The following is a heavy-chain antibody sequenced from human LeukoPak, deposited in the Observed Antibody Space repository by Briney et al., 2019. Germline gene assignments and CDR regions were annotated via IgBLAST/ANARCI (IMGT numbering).Heavy chain of an antibody. CDR2: IIPILGIA. D-gene: IGHD4-11*01. Sequence: SVKVSCKASGGTFSSYAISWVRQAPGQGLEWMGRIIPILGIANYAQKFQGRVTITADKSTSTAYMELSSLRSEDTAVYYCARIIRNDYSWALDYWAREPWSPSPQ. CDR3: ARIIRNDYSWALDY. J-gene: IGHJ4*02. CDR1: GGTFSSYA. V-gene: IGHV1-69*04.